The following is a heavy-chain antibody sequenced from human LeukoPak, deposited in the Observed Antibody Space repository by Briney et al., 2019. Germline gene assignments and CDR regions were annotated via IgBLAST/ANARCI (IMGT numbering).Heavy chain of an antibody. D-gene: IGHD6-19*01. CDR1: GGSFSTYY. CDR2: INHSGST. Sequence: SETLSLTCAVYGGSFSTYYWNWIRQSPGKGLEWIGEINHSGSTNSNPSLKSRVTILIDTSKNQFSLRLSSVTAADTAVYYCARDGIAVADYWGQGTLVTVSS. J-gene: IGHJ4*02. CDR3: ARDGIAVADY. V-gene: IGHV4-34*01.